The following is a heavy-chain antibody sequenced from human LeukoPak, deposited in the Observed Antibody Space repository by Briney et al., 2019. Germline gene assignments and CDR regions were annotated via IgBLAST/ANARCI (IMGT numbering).Heavy chain of an antibody. D-gene: IGHD3-22*01. CDR2: IYTSGST. CDR1: GGSISSGSYY. J-gene: IGHJ3*02. CDR3: ATMPYGYYDSSGNDAFDI. V-gene: IGHV4-61*02. Sequence: SQTLSLTCTVSGGSISSGSYYWSWIRQPAGKGLEWIGRIYTSGSTNYNPSLKSRVTISVDTSKNQFPLKLSSVTAADTAVYYCATMPYGYYDSSGNDAFDIWGQGTMVTVSS.